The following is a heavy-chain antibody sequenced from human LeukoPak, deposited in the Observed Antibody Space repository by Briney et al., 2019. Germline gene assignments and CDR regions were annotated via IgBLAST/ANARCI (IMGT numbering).Heavy chain of an antibody. CDR3: ARGKYYYYGMDV. J-gene: IGHJ6*02. V-gene: IGHV3-53*04. CDR1: GFTVSSNY. Sequence: PGGSLRLSCAASGFTVSSNYMSWVRQAPGKGLEWVSVIYSGGSTYYADSVKGRFTIPRHNSKNTLYLQMNSLRAEDTAVYYCARGKYYYYGMDVWGQGTTVTVSS. CDR2: IYSGGST.